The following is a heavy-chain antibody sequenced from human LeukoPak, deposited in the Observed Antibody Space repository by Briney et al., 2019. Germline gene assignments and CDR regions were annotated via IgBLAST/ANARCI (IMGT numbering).Heavy chain of an antibody. CDR2: INTDGSHT. CDR3: AKTYYDTTAYYYPFDY. J-gene: IGHJ4*02. V-gene: IGHV3-74*01. D-gene: IGHD3-22*01. Sequence: PGGSLRLSCAASGFTFSNYWMHWVRQAPGKGLVWVSRINTDGSHTSYADSVKGRFTISRDNAKNTLYLQMNSLRAEDTALYFCAKTYYDTTAYYYPFDYWGQGTLVTVSS. CDR1: GFTFSNYW.